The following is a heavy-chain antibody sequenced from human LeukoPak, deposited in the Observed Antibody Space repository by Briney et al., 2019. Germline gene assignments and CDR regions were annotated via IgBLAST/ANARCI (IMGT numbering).Heavy chain of an antibody. CDR2: ISAYNGNT. Sequence: ASVKVPCKASGYTFTSYGISWVRQAPGQGLEWMGWISAYNGNTNYAQKLQGRVTMTTDTSTSTAYMELRSLRSDDTAVYYCARGRGQYYYDSSGYLSYWGQGTLVTVSS. J-gene: IGHJ4*02. D-gene: IGHD3-22*01. CDR3: ARGRGQYYYDSSGYLSY. CDR1: GYTFTSYG. V-gene: IGHV1-18*01.